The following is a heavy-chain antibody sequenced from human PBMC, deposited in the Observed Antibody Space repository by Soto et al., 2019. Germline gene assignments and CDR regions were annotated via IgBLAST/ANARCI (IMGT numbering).Heavy chain of an antibody. CDR3: AKRSNTPAAMKSPFDY. V-gene: IGHV3-23*01. D-gene: IGHD2-2*01. J-gene: IGHJ4*02. CDR2: ISDSGGST. CDR1: GFTFSSYA. Sequence: EVQLLESGGGLLQPGGSLRLSCAASGFTFSSYAMNWVRQAPGKGLEWVSTISDSGGSTYNADSVKGRFTISRDNSKNTLYLQMNSLRAEDTAVYYCAKRSNTPAAMKSPFDYWGQGTLVTVSS.